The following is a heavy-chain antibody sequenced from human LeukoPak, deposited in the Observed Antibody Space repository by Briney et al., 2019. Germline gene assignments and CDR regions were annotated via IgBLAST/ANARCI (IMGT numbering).Heavy chain of an antibody. J-gene: IGHJ6*03. CDR3: ARGPGIQLSNCCYYYYMDV. CDR2: IIPIFGTA. V-gene: IGHV1-69*05. Sequence: GASVKVSCKASGGTFSSYAISWVRQAPGQGLEWMGGIIPIFGTANYAQKFQGRVTITRNTSISTAYMELSSLRSEDTAVYYCARGPGIQLSNCCYYYYMDVWGKGTTVTVSS. D-gene: IGHD5-18*01. CDR1: GGTFSSYA.